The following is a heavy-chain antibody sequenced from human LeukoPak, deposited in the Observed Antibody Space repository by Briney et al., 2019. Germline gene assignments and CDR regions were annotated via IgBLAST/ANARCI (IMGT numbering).Heavy chain of an antibody. J-gene: IGHJ6*02. CDR2: IYYSGST. CDR3: ARDSLGYGMDV. D-gene: IGHD1-26*01. Sequence: SETLSLTCTVSGASISDYYWTWIRQPPGKGLEWVGYIYYSGSTKYSPSLKSRVSISVDTSRNQFSLKVSSVTAADTAVYHCARDSLGYGMDVWGQGTTVTVSS. CDR1: GASISDYY. V-gene: IGHV4-59*01.